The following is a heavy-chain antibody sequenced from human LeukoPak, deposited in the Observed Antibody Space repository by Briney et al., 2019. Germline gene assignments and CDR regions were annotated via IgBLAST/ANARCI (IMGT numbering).Heavy chain of an antibody. V-gene: IGHV3-7*03. Sequence: PGGSLRLSCAASGFTFSSYWMSWVRQAPGKGLEWVANIKQDGSEKYYVDSVKGRFTISRDNAKNSLYLQMNSLGAEDTAVYYCARGDYGDYGYFTYFDYWGQGTLVTVSS. CDR1: GFTFSSYW. CDR2: IKQDGSEK. D-gene: IGHD4-17*01. CDR3: ARGDYGDYGYFTYFDY. J-gene: IGHJ4*02.